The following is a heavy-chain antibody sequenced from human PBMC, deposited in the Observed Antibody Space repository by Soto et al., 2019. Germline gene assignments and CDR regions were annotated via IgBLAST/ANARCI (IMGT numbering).Heavy chain of an antibody. J-gene: IGHJ5*02. CDR2: INPSGGST. V-gene: IGHV1-46*01. CDR3: ARGRVNLVAGNRRGWFDP. D-gene: IGHD2-15*01. CDR1: GYTFTSYY. Sequence: ASVKVSCKASGYTFTSYYMHWVRQAPGQGLEWMGIINPSGGSTSYAQKFQGRVTMTRDTSTSTVYMELSSLRSEDTAVYYSARGRVNLVAGNRRGWFDPWGQGTLVTVSS.